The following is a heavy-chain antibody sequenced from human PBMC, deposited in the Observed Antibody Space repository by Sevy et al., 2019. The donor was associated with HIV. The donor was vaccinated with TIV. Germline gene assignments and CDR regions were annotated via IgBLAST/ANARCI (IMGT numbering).Heavy chain of an antibody. V-gene: IGHV3-48*03. CDR2: ICSSGSLI. Sequence: GGSLRLSCAASGFTFSSFEMNWVRQTPGKGLEWVSFICSSGSLIYYADSVKGRFTISRDNAKNSLYLQMNSLRAEDTDVYYCTRDLPPSATTVAHFDYWGQGTLVTVSS. D-gene: IGHD4-17*01. CDR1: GFTFSSFE. CDR3: TRDLPPSATTVAHFDY. J-gene: IGHJ4*02.